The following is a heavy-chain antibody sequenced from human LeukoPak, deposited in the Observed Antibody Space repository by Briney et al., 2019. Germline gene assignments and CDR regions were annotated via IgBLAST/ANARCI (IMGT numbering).Heavy chain of an antibody. D-gene: IGHD2-2*02. Sequence: RPWGSLRLSCAASGFTFSGYGMHWLRQAPGKGLEWVAVIPYDGSNKYYTDSVKGRFTISRDNSKNTLYLQMNSLRAEDTAVYYCAKNRVPTAITPDSWGQGTLVTVSS. V-gene: IGHV3-30*18. J-gene: IGHJ5*01. CDR1: GFTFSGYG. CDR3: AKNRVPTAITPDS. CDR2: IPYDGSNK.